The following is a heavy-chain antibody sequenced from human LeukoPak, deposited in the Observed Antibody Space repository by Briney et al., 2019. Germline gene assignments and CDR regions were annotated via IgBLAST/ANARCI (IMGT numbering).Heavy chain of an antibody. J-gene: IGHJ4*02. CDR2: ISYDGSNK. D-gene: IGHD3-22*01. Sequence: PGRSLRLSCAASGFTFSSYGMHWVRQAPGKGLVWVAVISYDGSNKYYADSVKGRSTISRDNSKNTLYLQMNSLRAEDTAVYYCAREFNYYDSSGYWFYWGQGTLVTVSS. CDR3: AREFNYYDSSGYWFY. V-gene: IGHV3-30*03. CDR1: GFTFSSYG.